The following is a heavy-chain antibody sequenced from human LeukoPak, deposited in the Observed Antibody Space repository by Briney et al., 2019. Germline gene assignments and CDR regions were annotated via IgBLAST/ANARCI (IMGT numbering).Heavy chain of an antibody. CDR3: AKGYSGAFDI. CDR2: ISSSSSYI. Sequence: GGSLRLSCAASGFTFSSYSMNWVRQAPGKGLEWVSSISSSSSYIYYADSVKGRFAISRDNSKNTLYLQMNSLRAGDTAVYYCAKGYSGAFDIWGQGTMVTVSS. V-gene: IGHV3-21*04. D-gene: IGHD1-26*01. J-gene: IGHJ3*02. CDR1: GFTFSSYS.